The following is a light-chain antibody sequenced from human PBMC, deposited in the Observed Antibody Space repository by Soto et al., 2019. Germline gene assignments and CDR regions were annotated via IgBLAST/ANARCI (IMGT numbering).Light chain of an antibody. V-gene: IGKV3-20*01. CDR3: QQYADSPRT. Sequence: EIVLTQSPGTLSLSPGERATLSCRASQSISSPYLAWYQQKPGQAPRLLIYGTSTRATGIPDRFSGSGSGTDFTLTINRLEPEDFAVYYCQQYADSPRTFGKGTKV. J-gene: IGKJ1*01. CDR1: QSISSPY. CDR2: GTS.